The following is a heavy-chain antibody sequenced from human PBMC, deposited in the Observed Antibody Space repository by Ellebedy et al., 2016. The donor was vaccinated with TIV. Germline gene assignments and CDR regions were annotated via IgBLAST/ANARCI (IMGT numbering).Heavy chain of an antibody. Sequence: AASVKVSCKASGGTFSSYAISWARQAPGQGLEWMGGIIPIFGTANYAQKFQGRVTIPADESTSTAYMELSSLRSKATAVYYCAGDRHYYESSAAFDIWGQGTMVTVSS. CDR1: GGTFSSYA. CDR3: AGDRHYYESSAAFDI. V-gene: IGHV1-69*13. D-gene: IGHD3-22*01. CDR2: IIPIFGTA. J-gene: IGHJ3*02.